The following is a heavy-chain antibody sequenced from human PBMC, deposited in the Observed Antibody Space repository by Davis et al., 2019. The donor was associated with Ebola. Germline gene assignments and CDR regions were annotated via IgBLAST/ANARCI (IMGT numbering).Heavy chain of an antibody. Sequence: SETLSPTCTLSGGSTSSYYWSWIRQPPGKGLEWNGYIYYSGSTNYNPSLKSRVTISVDTSKNQFSLKLSSVTAADTAVYYCARGRDYIWGSYRFGYWGQGTLVTVSS. CDR1: GGSTSSYY. CDR3: ARGRDYIWGSYRFGY. V-gene: IGHV4-59*12. CDR2: IYYSGST. D-gene: IGHD3-16*02. J-gene: IGHJ4*02.